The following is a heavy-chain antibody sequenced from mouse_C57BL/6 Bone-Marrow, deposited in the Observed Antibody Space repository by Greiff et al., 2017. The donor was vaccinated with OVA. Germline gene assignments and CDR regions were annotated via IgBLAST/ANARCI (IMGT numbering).Heavy chain of an antibody. Sequence: EVHLVESGGGLVKPGGSLKLSCAASGFTFSDYGMHWVRQAPEKGLEWVAYLSSGSSTIYYADKVKGRFTISRDNAKNTLFLQMTSLRSEDTAMYYCAMVYGSSPYYYAMDYWGQGTSVTVSS. V-gene: IGHV5-17*01. CDR1: GFTFSDYG. CDR3: AMVYGSSPYYYAMDY. CDR2: LSSGSSTI. J-gene: IGHJ4*01. D-gene: IGHD1-1*01.